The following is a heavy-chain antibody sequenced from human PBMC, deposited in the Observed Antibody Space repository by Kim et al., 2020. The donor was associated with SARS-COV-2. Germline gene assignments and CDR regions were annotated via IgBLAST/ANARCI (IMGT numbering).Heavy chain of an antibody. J-gene: IGHJ4*02. CDR2: IIPIFGTA. CDR3: ARARHARGPGRSEFDY. D-gene: IGHD3-10*01. Sequence: SVKVSCKASGGTFSSYAISWVRQAPGQGLEWMGGIIPIFGTANDAQKFQGRVTITADESTSTAYMELSSLRSEDTAVYYCARARHARGPGRSEFDYWGQGTLVTVSS. V-gene: IGHV1-69*13. CDR1: GGTFSSYA.